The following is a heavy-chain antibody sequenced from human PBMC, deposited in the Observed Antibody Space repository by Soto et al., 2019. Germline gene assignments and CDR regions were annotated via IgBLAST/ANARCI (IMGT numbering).Heavy chain of an antibody. V-gene: IGHV1-18*01. J-gene: IGHJ4*02. CDR2: ISCYNHDT. CDR1: GYTYNRYG. Sequence: ASVKVSCKTSGYTYNRYGITWVRQAPGRGLELLGWISCYNHDTIYAQKVQGRLSMATDTSTSTAYMELRSLTSDDTAVYYCARDLSNTSANTPYLDYWGQGTPVTVS. D-gene: IGHD2-2*01. CDR3: ARDLSNTSANTPYLDY.